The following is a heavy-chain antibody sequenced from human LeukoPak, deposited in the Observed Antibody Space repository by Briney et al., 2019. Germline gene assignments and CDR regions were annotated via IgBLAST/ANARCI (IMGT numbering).Heavy chain of an antibody. V-gene: IGHV4-39*07. CDR1: AGSISSNSYY. D-gene: IGHD2-2*01. CDR2: INHSGST. J-gene: IGHJ4*02. CDR3: ARPRKYCSSTSCYGRGSYYFDY. Sequence: SETLSLTCTVSAGSISSNSYYWGWIRQPPGKGLQWIGEINHSGSTNYNPSLKSRVTISVDTSKNQFSLKLSSVTAADTAVYYCARPRKYCSSTSCYGRGSYYFDYWGQGTLVTVSS.